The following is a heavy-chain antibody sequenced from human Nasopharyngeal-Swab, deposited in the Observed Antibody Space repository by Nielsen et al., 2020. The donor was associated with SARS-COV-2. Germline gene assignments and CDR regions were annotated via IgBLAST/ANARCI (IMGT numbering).Heavy chain of an antibody. CDR3: ARDLRHYDFWSGYYTGIYFQH. CDR2: IKQDGSEK. V-gene: IGHV3-7*03. D-gene: IGHD3-3*01. J-gene: IGHJ1*01. Sequence: WIRQPPGKGLEWVANIKQDGSEKYYVDSVKGRFTISRDNAKNSLYLQMSSLRAEDTAVYYCARDLRHYDFWSGYYTGIYFQHWGQGTLVTVSS.